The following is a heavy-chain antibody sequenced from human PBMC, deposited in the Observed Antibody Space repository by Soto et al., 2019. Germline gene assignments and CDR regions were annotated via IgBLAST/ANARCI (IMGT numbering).Heavy chain of an antibody. J-gene: IGHJ4*02. V-gene: IGHV4-4*02. Sequence: PSETLSLTCAVSGGSICSSNWWSWVRQPPGKGLEWIGEIYHSGSTNYNPSLKSRVTISVDKSKNQFSLKLSSVTAADTAVYYCARGRIGSVSEQWLPRADYWGQGTLVTVSS. CDR1: GGSICSSNW. CDR3: ARGRIGSVSEQWLPRADY. D-gene: IGHD6-19*01. CDR2: IYHSGST.